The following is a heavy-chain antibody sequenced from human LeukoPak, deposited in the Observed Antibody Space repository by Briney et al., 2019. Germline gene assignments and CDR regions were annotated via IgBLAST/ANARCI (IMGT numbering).Heavy chain of an antibody. Sequence: PGGSLRLSCTTSGFNFRAYWMGWVRQAPGKGLEWVAVISYDGSNKYYADSVKGRFTISRDNSKNTLYLQMNSLRAEDTAVYYCARDRLYYDFWSGYSDAFDYWGQGTLVTVSS. CDR1: GFNFRAYW. V-gene: IGHV3-30*19. D-gene: IGHD3-3*01. CDR2: ISYDGSNK. CDR3: ARDRLYYDFWSGYSDAFDY. J-gene: IGHJ4*02.